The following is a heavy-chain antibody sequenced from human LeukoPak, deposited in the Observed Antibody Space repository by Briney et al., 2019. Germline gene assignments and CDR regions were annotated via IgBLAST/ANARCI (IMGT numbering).Heavy chain of an antibody. CDR2: IMPTLGIT. J-gene: IGHJ4*02. Sequence: ASVKVSCKPSGDSFNRFAVNWVRQAPGQGLEWIGRIMPTLGITNYAKEFQARVTITADISPSAAYMELKNLTSLDTAVYYCARGHTDSIHYWGQGTQVTVSS. CDR1: GDSFNRFA. CDR3: ARGHTDSIHY. V-gene: IGHV1-69*04. D-gene: IGHD5-18*01.